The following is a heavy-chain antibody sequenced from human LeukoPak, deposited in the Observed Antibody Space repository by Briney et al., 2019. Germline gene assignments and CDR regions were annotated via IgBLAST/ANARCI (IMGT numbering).Heavy chain of an antibody. J-gene: IGHJ4*02. D-gene: IGHD6-13*01. V-gene: IGHV4-59*12. Sequence: SETLSLTCTVSGGSISSYYWSWIRQPPGKGLEWIGYIYYSGSTNYNASLKSRVTMSVDTSKNQLSLKVISVTAADTAVYYCARGVIAAGGNDFYYWGQGTLVTVSS. CDR2: IYYSGST. CDR1: GGSISSYY. CDR3: ARGVIAAGGNDFYY.